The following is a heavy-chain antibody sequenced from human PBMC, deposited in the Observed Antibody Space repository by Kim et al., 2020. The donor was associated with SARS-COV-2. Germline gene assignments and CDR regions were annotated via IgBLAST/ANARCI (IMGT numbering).Heavy chain of an antibody. Sequence: SETLSLTCAVSGGSISSSTWWRGGLHPPPGGLQWMVERYHSGGTTYNPPLKSRVTISVDTTKNQFSLRLNSVPAADTAVYYCARRDHVTGQYNWFDPWGQGTLVSVSP. V-gene: IGHV4-4*02. D-gene: IGHD2-21*02. CDR1: GGSISSSTW. CDR3: ARRDHVTGQYNWFDP. CDR2: RYHSGGT. J-gene: IGHJ5*02.